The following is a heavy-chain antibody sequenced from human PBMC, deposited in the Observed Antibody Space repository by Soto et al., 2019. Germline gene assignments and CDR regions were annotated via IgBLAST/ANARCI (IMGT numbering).Heavy chain of an antibody. V-gene: IGHV3-73*01. CDR1: GFTFSGSA. J-gene: IGHJ6*04. CDR3: ISPHGPLYYSSGRDV. Sequence: PGGSLRLSCAASGFTFSGSAMHWVRQASGKGLEWVGRIRSKANSYATAYAASVKGRFTISRDDSKNTAYLQMNSLKTEDTAVYYCISPHGPLYYSSGRDVGGKGTRVTVPS. CDR2: IRSKANSYAT.